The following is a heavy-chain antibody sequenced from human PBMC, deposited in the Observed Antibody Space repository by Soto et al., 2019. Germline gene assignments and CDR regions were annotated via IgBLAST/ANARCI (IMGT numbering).Heavy chain of an antibody. V-gene: IGHV4-30-4*01. Sequence: LSLTCTVSGGSISSGDYYWSWIRQPPGKGLEWIGYIYYSGSTYYNPSLKSRVTISVDTSKNQFSLKLSSVTAADTAVYYCARTYYYYYGMDVWGQGTTVTVSS. CDR2: IYYSGST. CDR1: GGSISSGDYY. J-gene: IGHJ6*02. CDR3: ARTYYYYYGMDV.